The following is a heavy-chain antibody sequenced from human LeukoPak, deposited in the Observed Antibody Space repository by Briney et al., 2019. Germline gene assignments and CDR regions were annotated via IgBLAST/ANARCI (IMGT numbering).Heavy chain of an antibody. D-gene: IGHD3-10*01. CDR1: GYTFTGYY. CDR2: INPNSGGT. V-gene: IGHV1-2*02. Sequence: GASVKVSCKASGYTFTGYYMHWVRQAPGQGLEWMGWINPNSGGTNYAQKFQGRVTMTRDTSISTAYMELSRLRSDDTAVYYCAREGPRDFQLLWFGEFFDYWGQGTLVTVSS. CDR3: AREGPRDFQLLWFGEFFDY. J-gene: IGHJ4*02.